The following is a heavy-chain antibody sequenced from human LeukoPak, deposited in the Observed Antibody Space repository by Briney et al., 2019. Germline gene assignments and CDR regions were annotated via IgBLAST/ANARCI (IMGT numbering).Heavy chain of an antibody. Sequence: ASVKVSCKASGYTFTGYYMHWVRQAPGQGLEWVGWINPNSGGTNYAQKFQGRVTMTRDTSISTAYMELSRLRSDDTAVYYCAREGEYGCSSTSCYGHVFDYWGQGTLVTVSS. V-gene: IGHV1-2*02. D-gene: IGHD2-2*01. CDR3: AREGEYGCSSTSCYGHVFDY. CDR2: INPNSGGT. CDR1: GYTFTGYY. J-gene: IGHJ4*02.